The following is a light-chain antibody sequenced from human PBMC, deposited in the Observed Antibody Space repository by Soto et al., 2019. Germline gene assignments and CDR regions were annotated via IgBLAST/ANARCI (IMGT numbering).Light chain of an antibody. Sequence: QSALTQPASVSGSPGQSITISCTGSSSDVGTYNLVSWYQQHPGKAPKLMIYEVSKRPSGVSNRCSGSKSGNTASLTISGLQADDEADYYCSSYASGSTHVFGTGTKVTVL. CDR1: SSDVGTYNL. CDR2: EVS. V-gene: IGLV2-23*02. J-gene: IGLJ1*01. CDR3: SSYASGSTHV.